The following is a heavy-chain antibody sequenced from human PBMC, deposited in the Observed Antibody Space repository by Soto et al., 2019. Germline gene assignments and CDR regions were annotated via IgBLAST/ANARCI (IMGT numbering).Heavy chain of an antibody. CDR3: ARDSYYDSSGYRDAFDI. V-gene: IGHV3-53*01. Sequence: GGSLRLSCAASGFTVSSNYMSWVRQAPGKGLEWVSVIYSGGSTYYADSVKGRFTISRDNSKNTLNLQMNSLRAEDTAVYYCARDSYYDSSGYRDAFDIWGQGTMVTVSS. CDR1: GFTVSSNY. D-gene: IGHD3-22*01. CDR2: IYSGGST. J-gene: IGHJ3*02.